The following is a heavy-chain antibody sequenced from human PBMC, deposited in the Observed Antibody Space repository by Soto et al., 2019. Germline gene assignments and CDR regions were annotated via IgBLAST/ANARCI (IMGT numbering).Heavy chain of an antibody. J-gene: IGHJ4*02. V-gene: IGHV1-18*04. CDR3: ARVGAYDSSGYYPYY. D-gene: IGHD3-22*01. CDR1: GYTFTSFG. CDR2: ISGYNGDT. Sequence: QVPLVQSGAEVKKPGASVKVSCKASGYTFTSFGISWVRQAPGQGLEWMGWISGYNGDTNYAQNLQGRVTMTTDTSTNTAYMELRSLRSDDTAVYYCARVGAYDSSGYYPYYWGQGTLVTVSS.